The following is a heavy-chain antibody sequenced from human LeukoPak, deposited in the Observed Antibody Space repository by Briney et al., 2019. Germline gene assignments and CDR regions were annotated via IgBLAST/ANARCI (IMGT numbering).Heavy chain of an antibody. D-gene: IGHD4-17*01. Sequence: GASVKVSCKASGYTFTSYYMHWVRQAPGQGLEWMGGIIPIFGTANYAQKFQGRVTITTDESTSTAYMELSSLRSEDTAVYYCARCSDYGDYLNYNWFDPWGQGTLVTVSS. V-gene: IGHV1-69*05. CDR2: IIPIFGTA. CDR1: GYTFTSYY. J-gene: IGHJ5*02. CDR3: ARCSDYGDYLNYNWFDP.